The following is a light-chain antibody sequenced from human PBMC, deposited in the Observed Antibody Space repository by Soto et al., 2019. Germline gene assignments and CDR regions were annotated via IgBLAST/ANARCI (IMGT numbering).Light chain of an antibody. J-gene: IGKJ4*01. CDR1: QSVSSY. CDR2: DAS. V-gene: IGKV3-11*01. Sequence: EIVLTQSPATLSLSPGERATLSCRASQSVSSYLAWYQQKPGQAPRVLIYDASNRATGIPARFSGSGSGTDFTLTISSLEPGDFAVYYCQQRSNWLALTFGGGTKVEIK. CDR3: QQRSNWLALT.